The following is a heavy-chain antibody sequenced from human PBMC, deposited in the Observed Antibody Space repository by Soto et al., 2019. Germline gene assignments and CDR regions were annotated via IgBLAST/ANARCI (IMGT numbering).Heavy chain of an antibody. Sequence: SETLSLTCAVSGGSISSGGYSWSWIRQPPGKGLEWIGYIYHSGSTYYNPSLKNRVTISVDRSKNQFSLKLASVTAADTAVYYCARGTYNWFDPWGQGTLVTVSS. CDR3: ARGTYNWFDP. V-gene: IGHV4-30-2*01. CDR1: GGSISSGGYS. J-gene: IGHJ5*02. CDR2: IYHSGST.